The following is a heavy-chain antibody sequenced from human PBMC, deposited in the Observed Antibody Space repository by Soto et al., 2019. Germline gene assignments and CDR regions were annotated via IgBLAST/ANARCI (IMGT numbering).Heavy chain of an antibody. V-gene: IGHV1-69*06. CDR3: ARDKDSSGYYHHDY. CDR2: IIPIFGTA. J-gene: IGHJ4*02. CDR1: GCTFSSYA. Sequence: GASVKVSCKASGCTFSSYAISWVRQAPGQGLEWMGGIIPIFGTANYAQKFQVRVTITADKTMSTAYMELSSLRSEDTAVYYCARDKDSSGYYHHDYWGKGTLVTV. D-gene: IGHD3-22*01.